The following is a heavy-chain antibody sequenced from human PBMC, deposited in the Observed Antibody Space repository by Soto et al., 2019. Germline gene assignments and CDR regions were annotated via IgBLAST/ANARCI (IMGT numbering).Heavy chain of an antibody. CDR1: GFTFSSYA. V-gene: IGHV3-64*01. CDR2: INSNGGST. Sequence: EVQLVESGGGLVQPGGSLRLSCAASGFTFSSYAMHWVRQAPGKGLEYVSAINSNGGSTYYATSVKGRFTISRDNSKNTLYLQMGSLMAEDKAVYYCARRDVYNFDYWGQGTLVTVSS. CDR3: ARRDVYNFDY. D-gene: IGHD1-1*01. J-gene: IGHJ4*02.